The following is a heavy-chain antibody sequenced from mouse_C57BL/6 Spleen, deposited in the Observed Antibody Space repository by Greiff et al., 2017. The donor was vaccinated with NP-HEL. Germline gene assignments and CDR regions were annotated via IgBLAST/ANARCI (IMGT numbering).Heavy chain of an antibody. CDR3: TRLWYGSSYDWYFDV. Sequence: EVQLQQSGAELVRPGASVKLSCTASGFNIKDYYKHWVKQRPEQGLEWIGRIDPEDGDTEYAPKFQGKATMTADTSSNTAYLQLSSLTSEDTAVYYCTRLWYGSSYDWYFDVWGTGTTVTVSS. CDR1: GFNIKDYY. CDR2: IDPEDGDT. V-gene: IGHV14-1*01. D-gene: IGHD1-1*01. J-gene: IGHJ1*03.